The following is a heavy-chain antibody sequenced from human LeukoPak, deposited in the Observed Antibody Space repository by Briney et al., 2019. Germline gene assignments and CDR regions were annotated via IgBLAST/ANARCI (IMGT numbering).Heavy chain of an antibody. CDR2: IHYSGST. CDR3: ARDGGGYSYGFDY. J-gene: IGHJ4*02. D-gene: IGHD5-18*01. Sequence: SETLSLTCTVSGGSINSYYWSWIRQPPGKGLQWIGCIHYSGSTNYNPSLKSRVTISVDTSKNQFSLKLSSVTAADTAVYYCARDGGGYSYGFDYWGQGTLVTVSS. CDR1: GGSINSYY. V-gene: IGHV4-59*01.